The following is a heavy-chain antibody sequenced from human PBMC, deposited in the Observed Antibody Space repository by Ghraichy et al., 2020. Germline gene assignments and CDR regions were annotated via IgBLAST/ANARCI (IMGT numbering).Heavy chain of an antibody. V-gene: IGHV3-23*01. D-gene: IGHD3-9*01. CDR2: ISGSGDST. CDR3: ATRPYYDILTGYGGLDF. CDR1: GFTFRSFA. J-gene: IGHJ4*02. Sequence: GGSLRLSCAASGFTFRSFAMRWVRQAPGKGLEWVSAISGSGDSTYYADSVKGRFIISRDNSKNTLYLQMNSLRAEDTAVYYCATRPYYDILTGYGGLDFWGQGTLVTVSS.